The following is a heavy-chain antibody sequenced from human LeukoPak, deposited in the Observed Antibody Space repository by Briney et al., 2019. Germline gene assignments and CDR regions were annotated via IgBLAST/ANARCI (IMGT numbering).Heavy chain of an antibody. D-gene: IGHD4-11*01. CDR3: AKDAQRGFDYSNSLES. J-gene: IGHJ5*01. CDR1: GSTFSHYG. CDR2: IWSDATNM. Sequence: GRSLRLSCTTSGSTFSHYGMHWVRQAPGKGLEWVAVIWSDATNMYYGDSVKGRFTISRDNSKNTIYLQMNSLRVEDTAVYYCAKDAQRGFDYSNSLESWGQGTLVTVSS. V-gene: IGHV3-33*06.